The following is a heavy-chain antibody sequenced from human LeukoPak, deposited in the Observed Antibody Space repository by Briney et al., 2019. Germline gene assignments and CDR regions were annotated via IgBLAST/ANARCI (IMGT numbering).Heavy chain of an antibody. V-gene: IGHV3-23*01. Sequence: GGSLRLSCAASGIFFSDYYMSWIRQAPGKGLEWVSAISGSGAKTYYADSVKGRFTISRDNSRNTLYLQMNSLRVEDTAVYYCAQGDSYYDFLLSVWGQGTMVTVSS. CDR2: ISGSGAKT. CDR3: AQGDSYYDFLLSV. J-gene: IGHJ3*01. D-gene: IGHD3-3*01. CDR1: GIFFSDYY.